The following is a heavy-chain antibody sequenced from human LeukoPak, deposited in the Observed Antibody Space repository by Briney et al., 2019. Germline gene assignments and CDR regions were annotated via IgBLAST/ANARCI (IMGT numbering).Heavy chain of an antibody. J-gene: IGHJ3*02. CDR3: AREGPDAFDI. V-gene: IGHV6-1*01. CDR1: GDSVSTNSAA. CDR2: AYYRSKWFN. Sequence: SQTLSLTCAISGDSVSTNSAAWNWVRQSPSRGLERLGRAYYRSKWFNDYAVSVKSRITINPDTSKNQLSLQLNSVTPEDTAVYFCAREGPDAFDIWGQGTVVTVSS.